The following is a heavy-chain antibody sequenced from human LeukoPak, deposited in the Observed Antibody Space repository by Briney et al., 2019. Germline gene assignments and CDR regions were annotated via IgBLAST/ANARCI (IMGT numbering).Heavy chain of an antibody. Sequence: GGSLRLSCAASGFTFSSYSMNWVRQAPGKGLEWVSSISSSSSYIYYADSVKGRFTISRDNAKNTLYLQMNSLRAEDTAVYYCARDRLVARVVTAIPSYYYGMDVWGQGTTVTVSS. CDR2: ISSSSSYI. J-gene: IGHJ6*02. V-gene: IGHV3-21*01. CDR3: ARDRLVARVVTAIPSYYYGMDV. CDR1: GFTFSSYS. D-gene: IGHD2-21*02.